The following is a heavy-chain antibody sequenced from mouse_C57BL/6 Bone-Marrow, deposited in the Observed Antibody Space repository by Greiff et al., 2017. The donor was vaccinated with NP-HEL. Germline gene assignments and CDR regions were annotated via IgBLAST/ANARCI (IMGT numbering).Heavy chain of an antibody. CDR3: ARAYYYGSSWAWFAY. J-gene: IGHJ3*01. CDR1: GFTFTDYY. CDR2: IRNKANGYTT. V-gene: IGHV7-3*01. D-gene: IGHD1-1*01. Sequence: EVKLVESGGGLVQPGGSLSLSCAASGFTFTDYYMSWVRQPPGKALEWLGFIRNKANGYTTEYSASVKGRFTISRDNSQSILYLQMNALRAEDSATYYCARAYYYGSSWAWFAYWGQGTLVTVSA.